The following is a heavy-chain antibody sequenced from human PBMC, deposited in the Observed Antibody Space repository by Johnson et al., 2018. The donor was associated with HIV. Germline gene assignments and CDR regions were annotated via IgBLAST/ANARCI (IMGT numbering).Heavy chain of an antibody. J-gene: IGHJ3*02. V-gene: IGHV3-30-3*01. D-gene: IGHD1-26*01. CDR2: ISYDGSNK. Sequence: QVQLVESGGGLVQPGGSLRLSCAASGFVFSSYAMHWVRQAPGKGLEWVALISYDGSNKNYADSVKGRFTISRDNSKNTLYLQMNSLRAEDTAVYYCARYLYLVGVWSPFDIWGQGTMVTVSS. CDR3: ARYLYLVGVWSPFDI. CDR1: GFVFSSYA.